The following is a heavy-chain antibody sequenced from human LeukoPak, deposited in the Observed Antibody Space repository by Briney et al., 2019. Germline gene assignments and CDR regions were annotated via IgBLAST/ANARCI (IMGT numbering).Heavy chain of an antibody. D-gene: IGHD1-7*01. V-gene: IGHV1-46*01. CDR3: ARDRFPGTSIVDAFDI. CDR1: GYTFTSYY. CDR2: INPSGGST. Sequence: GASVKVSCKASGYTFTSYYMHWVRQAPGQGLEWMGIINPSGGSTSYAQKFQGRVTMTRGTSTSTVYMELSSLRSEDTAVYYCARDRFPGTSIVDAFDIWGQGTMVTVSS. J-gene: IGHJ3*02.